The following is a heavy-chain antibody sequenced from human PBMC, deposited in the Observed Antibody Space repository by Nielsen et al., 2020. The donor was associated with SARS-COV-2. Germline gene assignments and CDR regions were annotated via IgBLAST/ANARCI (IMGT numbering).Heavy chain of an antibody. CDR1: GYKFTDNW. Sequence: GESLKISCKASGYKFTDNWIGWVRQMPGKGLEWMGIIYPGDSDTRYSTSFQGQVTMSVDTSTDTAYLEWRSLKASDTATYYCARYDDWFDPWGQGTLVTVTS. J-gene: IGHJ5*02. V-gene: IGHV5-51*01. D-gene: IGHD1-1*01. CDR2: IYPGDSDT. CDR3: ARYDDWFDP.